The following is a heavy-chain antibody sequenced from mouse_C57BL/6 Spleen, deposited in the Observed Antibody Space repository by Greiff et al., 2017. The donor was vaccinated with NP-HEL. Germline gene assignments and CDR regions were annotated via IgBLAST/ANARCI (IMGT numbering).Heavy chain of an antibody. CDR1: GYSITSGYY. V-gene: IGHV3-6*01. J-gene: IGHJ1*03. D-gene: IGHD2-3*01. CDR3: ASIYDGYGWYFDV. CDR2: ISYDGSN. Sequence: EVQLQESGPGLVKPSQSLSLTCSVTGYSITSGYYWNWIRQFPGNKLEWMGYISYDGSNNYNPSLKNRISITRDTSKTQFFLKLNSVTTEDTATYYCASIYDGYGWYFDVWGTGTTVTVSS.